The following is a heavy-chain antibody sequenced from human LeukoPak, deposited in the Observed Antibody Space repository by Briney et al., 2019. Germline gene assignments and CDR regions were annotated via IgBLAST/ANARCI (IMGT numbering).Heavy chain of an antibody. CDR1: GFTFSSYA. CDR2: ISFDGSNK. Sequence: GGSLRLSCAASGFTFSSYAMHWVRQAPGKGLEWVAVISFDGSNKYYADSVKGRFTISRDNSKNTLYLQMNSLRAEDTAVYYCARDSSGYLSHFDYWGQGTLVTVSS. CDR3: ARDSSGYLSHFDY. J-gene: IGHJ4*02. V-gene: IGHV3-30*04. D-gene: IGHD3-22*01.